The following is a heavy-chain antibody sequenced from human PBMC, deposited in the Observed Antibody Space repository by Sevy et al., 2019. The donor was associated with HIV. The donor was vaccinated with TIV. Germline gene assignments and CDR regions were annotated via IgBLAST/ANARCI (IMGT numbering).Heavy chain of an antibody. D-gene: IGHD2-8*01. Sequence: EGSLRLSCAASGFTFSKYSMSWVRQPPGKGLEWVSTLSFGCGEINYADSVKGRFTISRDNSKSSVYLQMNNLRPEDTDVYYCAREGCTKPHDYWGQGTLVTVSS. V-gene: IGHV3-23*01. CDR3: AREGCTKPHDY. J-gene: IGHJ4*02. CDR1: GFTFSKYS. CDR2: LSFGCGEI.